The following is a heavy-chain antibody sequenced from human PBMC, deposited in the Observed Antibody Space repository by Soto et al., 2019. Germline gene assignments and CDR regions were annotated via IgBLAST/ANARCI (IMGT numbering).Heavy chain of an antibody. Sequence: LRLSCAASGFTFSSYGMHWVRQAPGKGLEWVAVISYDGSNKYYADSVKGRFTISRDNSKNTLYLQMNSLRAEDTAVYYCAKDPYYYYGSGSYPYYFDYWGQGTLVTVS. V-gene: IGHV3-30*18. D-gene: IGHD3-10*01. CDR1: GFTFSSYG. J-gene: IGHJ4*02. CDR3: AKDPYYYYGSGSYPYYFDY. CDR2: ISYDGSNK.